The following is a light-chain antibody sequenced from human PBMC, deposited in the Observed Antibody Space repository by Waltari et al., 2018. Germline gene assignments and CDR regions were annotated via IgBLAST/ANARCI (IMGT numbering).Light chain of an antibody. CDR1: QSVSGY. CDR3: QQSYSPSYT. J-gene: IGKJ2*01. CDR2: AAS. V-gene: IGKV1-39*01. Sequence: DIQMTQSPSSLSASVGDRVTISCRASQSVSGYLNWYQQKPGKAPKLLIFAASSLQSGVPSRFSASGAVTEFILTISNVQPEDFATYFCQQSYSPSYTFGPGTKLEIK.